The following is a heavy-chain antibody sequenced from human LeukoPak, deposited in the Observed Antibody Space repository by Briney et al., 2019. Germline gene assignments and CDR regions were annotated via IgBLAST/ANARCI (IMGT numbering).Heavy chain of an antibody. D-gene: IGHD6-19*01. Sequence: GGSLRLSCAASGFTVSSNYMSWVRQAPGKGLEWVSVIYSGGSTYYADSVKGRFTISRDNSKNTLYLQMNSLGAEDTAVYYCARVGSSSGWYYFDYWGQGTLVTVSS. V-gene: IGHV3-53*01. CDR2: IYSGGST. J-gene: IGHJ4*02. CDR3: ARVGSSSGWYYFDY. CDR1: GFTVSSNY.